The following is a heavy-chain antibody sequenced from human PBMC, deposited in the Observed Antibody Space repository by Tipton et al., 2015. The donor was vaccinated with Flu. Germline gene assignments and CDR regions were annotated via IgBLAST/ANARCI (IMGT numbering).Heavy chain of an antibody. Sequence: TLSLTCTVSGGSISSGGYYWSWIRQHPGKGLEWIGYIYYSGSTYYNPSLKSRVTISVDTSKNQFSLKLSSVTAADTAVYYCARDQSLYYYYYGMDVWGQGTTVTVSS. CDR2: IYYSGST. CDR3: ARDQSLYYYYYGMDV. CDR1: GGSISSGGYY. V-gene: IGHV4-31*03. J-gene: IGHJ6*02.